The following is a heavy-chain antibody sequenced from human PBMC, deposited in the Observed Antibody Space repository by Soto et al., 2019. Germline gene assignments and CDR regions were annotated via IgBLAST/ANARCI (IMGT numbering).Heavy chain of an antibody. D-gene: IGHD3-10*01. CDR3: ARDTYYYGSGSYYNGRHWFEP. Sequence: QVQLVQSGAAVKKPGSSVKVSCKASVGTFSSYAISWVRQAPGQGLEWMGGLIPIFGTANYAQKFQGRVTITADKSTSTAYMELSSLRSEDKAVYYCARDTYYYGSGSYYNGRHWFEPWGQGTLVTVSS. J-gene: IGHJ5*02. CDR1: VGTFSSYA. V-gene: IGHV1-69*06. CDR2: LIPIFGTA.